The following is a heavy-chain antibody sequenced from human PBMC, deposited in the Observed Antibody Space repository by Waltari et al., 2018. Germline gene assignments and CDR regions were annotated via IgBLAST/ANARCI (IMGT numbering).Heavy chain of an antibody. V-gene: IGHV4-34*01. CDR3: ARVLVVAATPWGMDV. CDR1: GGSFSGYY. CDR2: INHSGST. Sequence: QVQLQQWGAGLLKPSETLSLTCAVYGGSFSGYYWSWIRQPPGKGLEWIGEINHSGSTNYNPALESRGTISVDTSKNQFSLKLSSGAAADTAVYYCARVLVVAATPWGMDVWGQGTTVTVSS. J-gene: IGHJ6*02. D-gene: IGHD2-15*01.